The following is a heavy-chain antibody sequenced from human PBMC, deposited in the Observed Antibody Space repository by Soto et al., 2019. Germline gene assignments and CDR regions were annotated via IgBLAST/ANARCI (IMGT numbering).Heavy chain of an antibody. CDR1: GFTFSSYD. D-gene: IGHD3-22*01. CDR2: IGTAGDT. V-gene: IGHV3-13*04. CDR3: ARAIGPTLFDY. J-gene: IGHJ4*02. Sequence: GGSLRLSCSASGFTFSSYDMHWVRQGPGKGLEWVSAIGTAGDTNYAGSVKGRFTISRENAKNSLYLQMNSLRAGDTAIYFCARAIGPTLFDYWGQGALVTVSS.